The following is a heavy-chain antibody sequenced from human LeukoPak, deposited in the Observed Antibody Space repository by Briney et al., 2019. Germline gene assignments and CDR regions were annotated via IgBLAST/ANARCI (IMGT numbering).Heavy chain of an antibody. CDR3: ARDFGPKWELLMLNY. J-gene: IGHJ4*02. CDR2: ISAYNGNT. CDR1: GYTFTSYG. D-gene: IGHD1-26*01. V-gene: IGHV1-18*01. Sequence: GASVKVSCKASGYTFTSYGISWVRQAPGQGLEWMGWISAYNGNTNYAQKLQGRVTMTTDTSTSTAYMELRSLRSDDTAVYYCARDFGPKWELLMLNYWGQGTLVTVSS.